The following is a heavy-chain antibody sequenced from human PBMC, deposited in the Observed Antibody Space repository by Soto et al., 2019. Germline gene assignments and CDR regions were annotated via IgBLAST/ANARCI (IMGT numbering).Heavy chain of an antibody. J-gene: IGHJ4*02. Sequence: EVQLVESGGGLVKPGGSLRLSCAASGFTFSSYSMNWVRQAPGKGLEWVSSISSSSSYIYYADSVKGRFTISRDNAKNSLYLQMNSLRAEDTXVXXXXXXPXSKIDYWGQGTLVTVSS. CDR2: ISSSSSYI. CDR3: XXXPXSKIDY. CDR1: GFTFSSYS. V-gene: IGHV3-21*01.